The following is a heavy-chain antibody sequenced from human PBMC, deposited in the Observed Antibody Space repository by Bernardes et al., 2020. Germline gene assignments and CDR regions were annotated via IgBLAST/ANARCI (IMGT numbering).Heavy chain of an antibody. CDR3: ARDSRDILTGSRWYSGRDV. D-gene: IGHD3-9*01. J-gene: IGHJ6*04. CDR1: GYTFTGYY. V-gene: IGHV1-2*04. Sequence: ASVKVSCKASGYTFTGYYMHWVRQAPGQGLEWMGWINPNSGGTNYAQKFQGWVTMTRDTSISTAYMELSRLRSDDTAVYYCARDSRDILTGSRWYSGRDVGGKGTTVTV. CDR2: INPNSGGT.